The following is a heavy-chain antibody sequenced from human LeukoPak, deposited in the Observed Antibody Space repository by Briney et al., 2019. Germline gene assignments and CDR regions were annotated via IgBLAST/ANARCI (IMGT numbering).Heavy chain of an antibody. D-gene: IGHD2-21*01. CDR1: GFTFSSYA. V-gene: IGHV3-30*04. J-gene: IGHJ4*02. Sequence: GGSLRLSCAASGFTFSSYAMHWVRQAPGKGLEWVAVISYDGSNKYYADSVKGRFTISRDNSKNTLYLQMNSLRAEDTAVYYGTTYDPGDYWGQGTLVTVPS. CDR3: TTYDPGDY. CDR2: ISYDGSNK.